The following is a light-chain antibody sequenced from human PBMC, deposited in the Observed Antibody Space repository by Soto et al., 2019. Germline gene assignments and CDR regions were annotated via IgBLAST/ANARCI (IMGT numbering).Light chain of an antibody. CDR1: SSNIGTNT. V-gene: IGLV1-44*01. Sequence: QSVLTKPPSAFGTPGQGVTISCSGGSSNIGTNTVNWYLQLPGTAPKLLMYNNNQRPSGVPERFSGSKSGTSASLAIGGLQSEDEADYYCAAWDDSLDGFYVFGSGTKVTVL. CDR3: AAWDDSLDGFYV. J-gene: IGLJ1*01. CDR2: NNN.